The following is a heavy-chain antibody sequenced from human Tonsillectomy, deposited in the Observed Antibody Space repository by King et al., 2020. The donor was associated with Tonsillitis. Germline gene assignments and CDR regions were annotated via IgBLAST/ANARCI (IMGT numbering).Heavy chain of an antibody. CDR2: INHSVSS. V-gene: IGHV4-34*01. J-gene: IGHJ4*02. CDR3: ARSPTNLDWSPSGDY. CDR1: GGSFSNYY. Sequence: QVQLQQWGAGLLKPSETLSLTCAVYGGSFSNYYWSWIRQPPGKGLEWIGEINHSVSSNYNPSLKSRVTISVDTSKNQFSLNLNSVTAADTAVYYCARSPTNLDWSPSGDYWGQGTLVTVSS. D-gene: IGHD3-9*01.